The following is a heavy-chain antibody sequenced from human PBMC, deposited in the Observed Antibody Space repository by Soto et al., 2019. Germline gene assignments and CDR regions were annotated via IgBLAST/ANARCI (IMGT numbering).Heavy chain of an antibody. CDR3: TTHPDIVVVPAAMIYYYYYMDV. J-gene: IGHJ6*03. D-gene: IGHD2-2*01. Sequence: GGSLRLSCAASGFTFSSYAMSWVRQAPGKGLEWVGRIKSKTDGGTTDYAAPVKGRFTISRDDSKNTLYLQMNSLKTEDTAVYYCTTHPDIVVVPAAMIYYYYYMDVWGKGTTVTVSS. CDR1: GFTFSSYA. V-gene: IGHV3-15*01. CDR2: IKSKTDGGTT.